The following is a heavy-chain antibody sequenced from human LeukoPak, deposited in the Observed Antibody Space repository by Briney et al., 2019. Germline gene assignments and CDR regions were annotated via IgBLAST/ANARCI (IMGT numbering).Heavy chain of an antibody. J-gene: IGHJ4*02. CDR1: GFTFSSYG. V-gene: IGHV3-30*18. Sequence: PGGSLRLSCAASGFTFSSYGMPWVRQAPGKGLEWVAVISYDGSNKYYADSVKGRFTISRDNSKNTLYLQMNSLRAEDTAVYFCAKDLYDYVWGSYRTAFDYWGQGTLVTVSS. CDR2: ISYDGSNK. CDR3: AKDLYDYVWGSYRTAFDY. D-gene: IGHD3-16*02.